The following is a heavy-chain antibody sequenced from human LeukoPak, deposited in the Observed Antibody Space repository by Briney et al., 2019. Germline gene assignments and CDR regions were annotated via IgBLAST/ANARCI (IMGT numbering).Heavy chain of an antibody. CDR2: ICYDGSSK. J-gene: IGHJ4*02. D-gene: IGHD2-2*01. V-gene: IGHV3-33*01. CDR1: GFTFSTFR. CDR3: ARRMPHYFDY. Sequence: PGGSLRLTCAASGFTFSTFRMHWVRQAPGKGLEWVALICYDGSSKYYADSVKGRFTVSRDNSKMTLYLQMNSVRAEDTAVYYCARRMPHYFDYWGQGTLVTVSS.